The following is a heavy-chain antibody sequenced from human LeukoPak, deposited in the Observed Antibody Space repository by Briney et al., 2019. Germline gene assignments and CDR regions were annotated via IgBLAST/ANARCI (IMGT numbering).Heavy chain of an antibody. D-gene: IGHD3-3*01. CDR1: GFTFSSYS. J-gene: IGHJ4*02. CDR3: AKDYDFWSGLDY. CDR2: ISSSSSYI. Sequence: PGGSLSLSCAASGFTFSSYSMNWVRQAPGKGLEWVSSISSSSSYIYYADSVKGRFTISRDNAKNSLYLQMNSLRAEDTAVYYCAKDYDFWSGLDYWGQGTLVTVSS. V-gene: IGHV3-21*01.